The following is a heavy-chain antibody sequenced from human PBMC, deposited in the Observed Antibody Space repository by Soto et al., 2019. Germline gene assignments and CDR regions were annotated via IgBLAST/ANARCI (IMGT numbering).Heavy chain of an antibody. Sequence: ASVKVSCKASGYTFTSYAMHWVRRAPGQRLEWMGWINAGNGNTKYSQKFQGRVTITRDTSASTAYMELSSLRSEDTAVYYCAGNSVVVNGFDYWGQGTLVTVSS. V-gene: IGHV1-3*01. CDR1: GYTFTSYA. CDR3: AGNSVVVNGFDY. D-gene: IGHD2-8*01. CDR2: INAGNGNT. J-gene: IGHJ4*02.